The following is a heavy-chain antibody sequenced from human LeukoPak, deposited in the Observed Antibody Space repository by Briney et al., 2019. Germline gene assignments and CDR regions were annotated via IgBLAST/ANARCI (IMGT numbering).Heavy chain of an antibody. CDR3: AKVASSGYYLNFLDY. D-gene: IGHD3-22*01. V-gene: IGHV3-23*01. CDR1: GGSFSGYY. Sequence: ETLSLTCAVYGGSFSGYYWSWVRQAPGKGLEWVSAISGSGGSTYYADSVKGRFTISRDNSKNTLYLQMNSLRAEDTAVYYCAKVASSGYYLNFLDYWGQGTLVTVSS. J-gene: IGHJ4*02. CDR2: ISGSGGST.